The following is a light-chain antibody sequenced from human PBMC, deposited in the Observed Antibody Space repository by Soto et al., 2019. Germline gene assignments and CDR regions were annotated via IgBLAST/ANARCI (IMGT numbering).Light chain of an antibody. CDR1: QSVSNY. J-gene: IGKJ1*01. CDR2: GAS. Sequence: IVLTQSPATLSLSPGERATLSCSPSQSVSNYLAWYQQKPGQAPRLLIYGASSRATGIPDRFSGSGSGTDFTLTIRRLEPEDFATYFCQKINAYPPWTFGQGTTGDIK. V-gene: IGKV3-11*01. CDR3: QKINAYPPWT.